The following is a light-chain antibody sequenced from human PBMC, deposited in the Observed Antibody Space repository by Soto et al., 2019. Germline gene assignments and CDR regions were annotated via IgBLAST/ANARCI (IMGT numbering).Light chain of an antibody. CDR1: QSTANW. V-gene: IGKV1-5*01. CDR3: QQYNSYPYT. Sequence: IQMTQFPATLTASVGDRVTITCRASQSTANWLAWYQQKPGKAPKRLIYGASSLQSGVPSRFSGSGSGTEFTLTISSLQPDDFATYYCQQYNSYPYTFGQGTKVDIK. J-gene: IGKJ2*01. CDR2: GAS.